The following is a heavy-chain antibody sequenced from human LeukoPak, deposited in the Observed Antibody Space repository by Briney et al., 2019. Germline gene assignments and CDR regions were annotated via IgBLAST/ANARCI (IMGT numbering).Heavy chain of an antibody. Sequence: LETLSLTCTVSGGSISSYYWSWIRQPAGKELEWIGRIYTSGSTNYNPSLKSRVTMSVDTSKNQFSLKLSSVTAADTAVYYCARAPSAGSYSFYYFDYWGQGTLVTVSS. D-gene: IGHD3-10*01. CDR2: IYTSGST. CDR1: GGSISSYY. CDR3: ARAPSAGSYSFYYFDY. V-gene: IGHV4-4*07. J-gene: IGHJ4*02.